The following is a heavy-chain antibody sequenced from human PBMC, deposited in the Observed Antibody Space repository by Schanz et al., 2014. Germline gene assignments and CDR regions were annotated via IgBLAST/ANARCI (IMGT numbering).Heavy chain of an antibody. CDR2: ISPTGSST. CDR1: GVTFSSYA. D-gene: IGHD3-22*01. J-gene: IGHJ5*02. CDR3: AREVGLYDRGWFDP. V-gene: IGHV3-23*01. Sequence: EVQLLESGGGFVQPGGSLRLSCVASGVTFSSYAMSWVRQAPGKGLEWVSNISPTGSSTYYADSVKGRFTISRDNSKNTLYLQMNSLRAEDTAVYYCAREVGLYDRGWFDPWGQGTLVTVSS.